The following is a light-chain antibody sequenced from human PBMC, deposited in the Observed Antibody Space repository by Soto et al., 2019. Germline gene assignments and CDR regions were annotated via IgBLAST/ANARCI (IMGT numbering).Light chain of an antibody. CDR1: QSVTSSY. CDR2: GAS. J-gene: IGKJ1*01. Sequence: EFVLTQSPGTLSLSPGERATLSCRASQSVTSSYLAWYQQKPGQAPRLLIYGASNRATGIPDRVSGSGSGTDFTLTINRLEPEDFAVYYCQQYASSPWTFGQGTKVDIK. CDR3: QQYASSPWT. V-gene: IGKV3-20*01.